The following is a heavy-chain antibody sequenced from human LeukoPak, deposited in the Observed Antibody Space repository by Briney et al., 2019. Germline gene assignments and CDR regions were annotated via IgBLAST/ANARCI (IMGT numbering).Heavy chain of an antibody. Sequence: PGGSLRLSCAASGFTFSSYAMHWVRQAPGKGLEYVSAISSNGGSTYYANSVKGRFTISRDNSKNTLYLQMGSLRAEDMAVYYCARGYSGYEDNFDYWGQGTLVTVSS. CDR1: GFTFSSYA. CDR3: ARGYSGYEDNFDY. V-gene: IGHV3-64*01. J-gene: IGHJ4*02. CDR2: ISSNGGST. D-gene: IGHD5-12*01.